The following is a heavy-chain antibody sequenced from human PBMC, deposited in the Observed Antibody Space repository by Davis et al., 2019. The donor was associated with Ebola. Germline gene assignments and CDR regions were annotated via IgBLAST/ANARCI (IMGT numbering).Heavy chain of an antibody. CDR3: ARGHRFLEWLLIGDDAFDI. Sequence: SETLSLTCAVYGGSFSGYYWSWIRQPPGKGLEWIGEINHSGSTNYNPSLKSRVTISVDTSKNQFSLKLSSVTAADTAVYYCARGHRFLEWLLIGDDAFDIWGQGTMVTVSS. CDR2: INHSGST. D-gene: IGHD3-3*01. J-gene: IGHJ3*02. CDR1: GGSFSGYY. V-gene: IGHV4-34*01.